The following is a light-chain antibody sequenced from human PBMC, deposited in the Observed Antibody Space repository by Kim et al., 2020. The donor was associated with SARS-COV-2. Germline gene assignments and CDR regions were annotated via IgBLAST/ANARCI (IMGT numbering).Light chain of an antibody. CDR2: DVT. CDR3: SSYTSSTTLS. CDR1: SSDIGAYNN. Sequence: GQSVTIACTGTSSDIGAYNNVSWYQSLPGKAPKLIIYDVTKRPSGVSDRFSGSKSGDTASVTISGLQAEDEADYHCSSYTSSTTLSFGTGTKVTVL. J-gene: IGLJ1*01. V-gene: IGLV2-14*03.